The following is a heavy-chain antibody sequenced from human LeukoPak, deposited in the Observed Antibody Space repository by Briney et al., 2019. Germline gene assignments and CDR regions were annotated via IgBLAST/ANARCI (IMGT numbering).Heavy chain of an antibody. V-gene: IGHV3-33*05. D-gene: IGHD6-13*01. CDR1: GFTFSSCG. J-gene: IGHJ4*02. Sequence: PGGSLRLSCAASGFTFSSCGMHWVRQAPGKGLEWVAVISYDGINKYYGDSVKGRFTISRENSKNTLHLQMNSLRVEDTAVYYCAKDGSSWYDFDYWGQGTLVTVSS. CDR2: ISYDGINK. CDR3: AKDGSSWYDFDY.